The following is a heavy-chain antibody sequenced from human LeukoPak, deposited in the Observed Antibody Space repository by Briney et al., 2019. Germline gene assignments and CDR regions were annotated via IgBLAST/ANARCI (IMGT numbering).Heavy chain of an antibody. D-gene: IGHD6-19*01. CDR1: GFTFSTYW. V-gene: IGHV3-7*01. Sequence: GGSLRLSCAASGFTFSTYWMSWVRQAPGKGLEWVANIKQDGGEKYYVDSVRGRFTISRDSAKNSLYLQMNSLRVEDTAVYYCATSQTTSGRYGNAFDIWGQGTMVTVSS. J-gene: IGHJ3*02. CDR2: IKQDGGEK. CDR3: ATSQTTSGRYGNAFDI.